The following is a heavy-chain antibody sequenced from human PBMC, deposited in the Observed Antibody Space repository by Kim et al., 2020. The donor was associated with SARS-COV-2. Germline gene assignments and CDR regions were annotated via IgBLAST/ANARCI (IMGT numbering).Heavy chain of an antibody. V-gene: IGHV5-51*01. Sequence: GESLKISCKGSGYSFTSYWIGWVRQMPGKGLEWMGIIYPGDSDTRYSPSFQGQVTISADKSISTAYLQWSSLKASDTAMYYCARRRYCSSTSCYENWFDPWGQGTLVTVSS. CDR2: IYPGDSDT. D-gene: IGHD2-2*01. J-gene: IGHJ5*02. CDR1: GYSFTSYW. CDR3: ARRRYCSSTSCYENWFDP.